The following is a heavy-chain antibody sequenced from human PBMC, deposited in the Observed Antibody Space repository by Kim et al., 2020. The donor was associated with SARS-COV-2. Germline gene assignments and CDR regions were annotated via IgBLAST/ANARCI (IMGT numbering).Heavy chain of an antibody. D-gene: IGHD2-21*02. CDR2: INSDGSST. CDR3: ARDALGGDEAV. Sequence: GGSLRLSCAASGFTFSNYWMHWVRQAPGKGLVWVSRINSDGSSTTYADSVKGRFTIARENAKNTLYLQMNSLRAEDTAVYYCARDALGGDEAVWGQGTPGTVSP. V-gene: IGHV3-74*01. CDR1: GFTFSNYW. J-gene: IGHJ4*02.